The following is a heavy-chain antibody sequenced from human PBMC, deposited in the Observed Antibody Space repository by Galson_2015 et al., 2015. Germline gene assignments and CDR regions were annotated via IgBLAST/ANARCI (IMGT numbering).Heavy chain of an antibody. J-gene: IGHJ6*03. D-gene: IGHD3-3*01. CDR3: ARDQRTYYDFWRGQPPPTVGATWMDV. CDR2: IKSKTDGGTT. V-gene: IGHV3-15*01. Sequence: SLRLSCAASGFTFSNAWMSWVRQAPGKGLEWVGRIKSKTDGGTTDYAAPVKGRFTISRDDSKNTLYLQMNSLKTEDTAVYYCARDQRTYYDFWRGQPPPTVGATWMDVWGKGT. CDR1: GFTFSNAW.